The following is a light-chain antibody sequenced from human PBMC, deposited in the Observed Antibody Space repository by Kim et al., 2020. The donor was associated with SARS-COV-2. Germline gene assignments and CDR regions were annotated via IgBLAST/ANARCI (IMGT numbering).Light chain of an antibody. V-gene: IGKV3D-20*02. CDR2: GAS. Sequence: DIVLTQFPGTLSLSPGERATLSCRASQSVSTSYLAWYQHKPGQAPRILIFGASTRAPGTPDRFSGSGSGTDFTLTISSLEPEDFAVYYCQQRSNWPPKLTFGGGTKLEI. CDR1: QSVSTSY. J-gene: IGKJ4*01. CDR3: QQRSNWPPKLT.